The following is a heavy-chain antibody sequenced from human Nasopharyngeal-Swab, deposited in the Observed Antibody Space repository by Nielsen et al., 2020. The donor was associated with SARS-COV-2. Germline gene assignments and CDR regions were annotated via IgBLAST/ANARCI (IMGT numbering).Heavy chain of an antibody. CDR2: IYYSGST. CDR3: ARTGYSSGWYFILGY. D-gene: IGHD6-19*01. V-gene: IGHV4-59*01. CDR1: GGSFSGYY. Sequence: SETLSLTCAVYGGSFSGYYWSWIRQPPGKGLEWIGYIYYSGSTNYNPSLKSRVTISVDTSKNQFSLKLSSVTAADTAVYYCARTGYSSGWYFILGYWGQGTLVTVSS. J-gene: IGHJ4*02.